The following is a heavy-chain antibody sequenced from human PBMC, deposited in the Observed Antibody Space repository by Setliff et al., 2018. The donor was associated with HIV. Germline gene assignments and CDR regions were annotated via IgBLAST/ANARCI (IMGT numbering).Heavy chain of an antibody. CDR3: ARGRLLWSGSYYYYYMDV. CDR1: GFTFSDHY. V-gene: IGHV3-72*01. CDR2: TRNKVNSYTT. D-gene: IGHD3-10*01. J-gene: IGHJ6*03. Sequence: SGFTFSDHYMDWVRQAPGKGLEWVGRTRNKVNSYTTEYAASVKGRFTISRDDSKNSLYLQMNSLKAEDTAVYYCARGRLLWSGSYYYYYMDVWGKGTTVTVSS.